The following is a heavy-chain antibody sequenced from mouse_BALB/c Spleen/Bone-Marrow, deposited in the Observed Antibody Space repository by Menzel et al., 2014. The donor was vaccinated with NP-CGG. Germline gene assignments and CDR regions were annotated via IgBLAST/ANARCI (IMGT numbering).Heavy chain of an antibody. CDR1: GFTFSSYG. Sequence: EVQLVESGGDLVKPGGSLKLSCAASGFTFSSYGFFWVRQTPDRRLEWVATISNCGTFTYYPDSVKGRFTISRDNAKNTLYLQMSSLKSEDTAMYYCSRRQSGNYAMDYWGQGTSVTVSS. CDR2: ISNCGTFT. CDR3: SRRQSGNYAMDY. J-gene: IGHJ4*01. V-gene: IGHV5-6*01.